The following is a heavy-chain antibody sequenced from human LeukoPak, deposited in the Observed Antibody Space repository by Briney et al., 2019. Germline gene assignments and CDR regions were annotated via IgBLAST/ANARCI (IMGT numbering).Heavy chain of an antibody. CDR3: AKKIRDGLLWGFNY. Sequence: GGSLRHSCAASGFTLSINWVLCVPPAPEGRRVWVSRIISDGSDISYAHSVKSRHTISRDNAKNTLYLQMRSLRAQDTAVYFCAKKIRDGLLWGFNYWGEGNVVTVSS. CDR1: GFTLSINW. V-gene: IGHV3-74*01. CDR2: IISDGSDI. J-gene: IGHJ4*02. D-gene: IGHD2-15*01.